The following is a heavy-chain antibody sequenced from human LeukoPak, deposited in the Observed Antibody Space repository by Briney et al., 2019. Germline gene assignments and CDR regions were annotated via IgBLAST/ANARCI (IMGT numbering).Heavy chain of an antibody. CDR3: ASNAERDAFDI. V-gene: IGHV4-59*01. J-gene: IGHJ3*02. CDR1: GGSISSYY. D-gene: IGHD1-26*01. CDR2: IYYSRST. Sequence: SETLSLTCTVSGGSISSYYWSWIRQPPGKGLEWIGYIYYSRSTNYNPSLKSRVTISVDTSKNQFSLKLSSVTAADTAVYYCASNAERDAFDIWGQGTMVTVSS.